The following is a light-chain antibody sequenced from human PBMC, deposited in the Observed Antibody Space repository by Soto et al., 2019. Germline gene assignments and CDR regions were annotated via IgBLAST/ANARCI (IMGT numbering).Light chain of an antibody. J-gene: IGLJ1*01. V-gene: IGLV2-8*01. CDR1: SSDVGGYNY. CDR2: EVS. Sequence: QSVLTQPPSASGSPGQSVTISCTGTSSDVGGYNYVSWYQQHPGKAPKLMIYEVSKRPSGVPDRFSGSKSGNTASLTVSGLQAEDEADYYCSSYEGSNNLVFGNGTKLTVL. CDR3: SSYEGSNNLV.